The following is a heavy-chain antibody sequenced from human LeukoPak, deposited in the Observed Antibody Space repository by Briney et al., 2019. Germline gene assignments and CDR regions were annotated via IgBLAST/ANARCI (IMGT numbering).Heavy chain of an antibody. CDR3: ARDISAAAGYYFDY. CDR1: GGSISNYY. CDR2: IYYSGTT. V-gene: IGHV4-59*01. J-gene: IGHJ4*02. Sequence: SETLSLTCTVSGGSISNYYWNWIRQPPGKGLEWIGYIYYSGTTNYNPSLKSRVSMSVDTSKNQFSLKLSSVTAADTAVYYCARDISAAAGYYFDYWGRGTLVTVSS. D-gene: IGHD6-13*01.